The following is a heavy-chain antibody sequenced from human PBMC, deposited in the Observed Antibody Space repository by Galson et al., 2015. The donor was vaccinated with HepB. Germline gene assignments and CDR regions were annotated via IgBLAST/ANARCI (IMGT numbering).Heavy chain of an antibody. CDR1: GFTVSSNY. CDR2: IYSGGST. J-gene: IGHJ5*02. Sequence: SLRLSSAASGFTVSSNYMSWVRQAPGKGLEWVSVIYSGGSTYYADSVKGRFTISRDNSKNTLYLQMNSLRAEDTAVYYCAKDRNYYGSGSPAWFDPWGQGTLATVSS. CDR3: AKDRNYYGSGSPAWFDP. D-gene: IGHD3-10*01. V-gene: IGHV3-53*01.